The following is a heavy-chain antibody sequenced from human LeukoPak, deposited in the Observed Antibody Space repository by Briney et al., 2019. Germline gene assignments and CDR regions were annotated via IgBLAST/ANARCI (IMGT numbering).Heavy chain of an antibody. CDR2: INYSGST. D-gene: IGHD3-10*01. V-gene: IGHV4-59*08. CDR3: ARQDYYGSGNYDY. Sequence: SETLSLTCTVSGGSISSYYWTWIRQPPGKGLEWIGYINYSGSTTYNPSLKSRVTIPVDTSKNQFSLKLSSVTAADTAVYYCARQDYYGSGNYDYWGQGTLVTVSS. J-gene: IGHJ4*02. CDR1: GGSISSYY.